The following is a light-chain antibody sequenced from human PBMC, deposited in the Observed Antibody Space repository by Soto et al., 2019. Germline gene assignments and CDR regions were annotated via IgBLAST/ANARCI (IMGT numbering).Light chain of an antibody. J-gene: IGKJ4*01. CDR1: QSVSSH. V-gene: IGKV3-11*01. CDR2: DTS. CDR3: QQRVNWPLT. Sequence: EIVLTQSPATLSLSPGERAILSCRDSQSVSSHLAWYQQKPGQAPRLLMYDTSNRATGIPARFSGSGSGTDFTLTISSLEPEDFAVYYCQQRVNWPLTFGGGTKVEIK.